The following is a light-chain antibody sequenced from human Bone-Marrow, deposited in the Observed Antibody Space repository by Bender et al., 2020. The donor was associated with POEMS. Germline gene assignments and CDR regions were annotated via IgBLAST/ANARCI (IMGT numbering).Light chain of an antibody. CDR1: TSNIGAGYD. CDR3: QSYDSSLRGSV. V-gene: IGLV1-40*01. CDR2: DNN. J-gene: IGLJ2*01. Sequence: QSVLTPPPSVSGAPGQRVTISCTGRTSNIGAGYDVHWYQQLPGTAPKLLIYDNNNRPSGVPDRFSGSKSGTSASLAITGLQPEDEAIYYCQSYDSSLRGSVFGGGTRLTVL.